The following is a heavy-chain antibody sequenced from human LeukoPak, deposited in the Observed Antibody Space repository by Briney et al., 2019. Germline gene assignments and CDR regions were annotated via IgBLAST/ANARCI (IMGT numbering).Heavy chain of an antibody. CDR2: ISTSGATK. V-gene: IGHV3-48*03. Sequence: GGSLRLSCAVSGYMFSGYGLNWVRQAPGKGLGWVSYISTSGATKYYADSVKGRFTISRDNAQNSLYLQMNSLRAEDTAVYYCARSLTTGGQGTLVTVSS. CDR3: ARSLTT. J-gene: IGHJ4*02. D-gene: IGHD4-11*01. CDR1: GYMFSGYG.